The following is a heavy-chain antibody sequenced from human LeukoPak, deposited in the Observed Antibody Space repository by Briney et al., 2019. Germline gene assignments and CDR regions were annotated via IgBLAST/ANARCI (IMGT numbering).Heavy chain of an antibody. V-gene: IGHV1-2*02. Sequence: ASVKVSCKASGYGFSDYHINWVRQASGQGPEWMGWINPNNGDTDYAKAFQGRVTMTRDTSISTAYMELNRLRSDDTAMYYCARGDYSSSWGYWGQGTLVTVSS. D-gene: IGHD6-13*01. J-gene: IGHJ4*02. CDR3: ARGDYSSSWGY. CDR2: INPNNGDT. CDR1: GYGFSDYH.